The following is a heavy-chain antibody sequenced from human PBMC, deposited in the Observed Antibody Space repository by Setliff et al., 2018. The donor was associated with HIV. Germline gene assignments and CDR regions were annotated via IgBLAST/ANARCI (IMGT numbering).Heavy chain of an antibody. CDR1: AVSISSGPYY. V-gene: IGHV4-39*01. D-gene: IGHD3-10*01. CDR3: ARLSGGMVPNY. Sequence: SETLSLTCAVSAVSISSGPYYWGWIRQPPGKGLEWIGSVHYSGSTYHNPSLNSRATTSVDTPKNQFSLKLNSVTAADTAVYYCARLSGGMVPNYWGPGTLVTVSS. J-gene: IGHJ4*02. CDR2: VHYSGST.